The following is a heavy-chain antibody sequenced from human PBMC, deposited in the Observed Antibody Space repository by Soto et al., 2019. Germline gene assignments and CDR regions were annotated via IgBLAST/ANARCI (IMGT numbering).Heavy chain of an antibody. CDR2: INHSGSA. CDR3: ARGLITGSHYSGGWYYFDS. J-gene: IGHJ4*02. Sequence: QVQLQQSGAGLLKPSETLSLTCAVYGESFSAYIWTWIRQTPGKGLQWIGQINHSGSASYNPSLKSRVTISVNTSNIQFSLELSSVTAADTAVYYCARGLITGSHYSGGWYYFDSWGQGTQVTVSS. V-gene: IGHV4-34*01. D-gene: IGHD6-19*01. CDR1: GESFSAYI.